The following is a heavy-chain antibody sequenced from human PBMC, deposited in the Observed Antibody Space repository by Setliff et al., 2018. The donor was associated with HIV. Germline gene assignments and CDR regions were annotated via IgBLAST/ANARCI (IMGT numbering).Heavy chain of an antibody. CDR3: ASEARTRSTYYYSMDV. V-gene: IGHV1-2*02. J-gene: IGHJ6*03. CDR1: GYTFTSYY. D-gene: IGHD2-2*01. Sequence: ASVKVSCKASGYTFTSYYMHWVRQAPGQGLEWMGIINPNSGGTNYAQKFQGRVTMTRDTSISTAYMELSRLRSDDTAVYYCASEARTRSTYYYSMDVWGKGTTVTVSS. CDR2: INPNSGGT.